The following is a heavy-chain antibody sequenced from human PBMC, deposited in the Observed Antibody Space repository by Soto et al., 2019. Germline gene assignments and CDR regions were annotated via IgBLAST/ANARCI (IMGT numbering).Heavy chain of an antibody. V-gene: IGHV4-39*01. D-gene: IGHD3-3*01. CDR2: IYYSGST. J-gene: IGHJ6*02. CDR1: GGSISSSSYY. CDR3: VSGWRFLEWAQAYGMDV. Sequence: QLQLQESGPGLVKPSETLSLTCTVSGGSISSSSYYWGWIRQSPRKGLEWIASIYYSGSTYYNPYLKRRVSTSVDTSKNPFYLKLSSVTAADTAVYYCVSGWRFLEWAQAYGMDVWGQGTTVTVSS.